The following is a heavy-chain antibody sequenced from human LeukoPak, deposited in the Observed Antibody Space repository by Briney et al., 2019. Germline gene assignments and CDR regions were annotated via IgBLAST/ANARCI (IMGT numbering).Heavy chain of an antibody. Sequence: GGSLRLSCAASGFTVSSNYMSWVRQAPGEGLEWVSVIYSGGNTYYADSVKGRFTISRDNSKNTLYLQMNSLRAEDTAVYYCARDALQSYYFGSGSYSDYWGQGTLVTVSS. D-gene: IGHD3-10*01. J-gene: IGHJ4*02. CDR3: ARDALQSYYFGSGSYSDY. CDR2: IYSGGNT. CDR1: GFTVSSNY. V-gene: IGHV3-66*01.